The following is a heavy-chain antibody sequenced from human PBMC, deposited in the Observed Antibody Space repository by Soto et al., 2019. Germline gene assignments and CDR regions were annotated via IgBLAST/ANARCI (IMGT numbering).Heavy chain of an antibody. CDR1: GYTFITYD. CDR3: ARRKERSGPHYFDS. V-gene: IGHV1-8*01. J-gene: IGHJ4*02. Sequence: QVQLVQSGAEVKKPGASVKVSCKASGYTFITYDINWVRQAPGQGLEWMGWMNTYNGNAGYEQKFQGRVTMTRNTSISTAYMEVTILKSNDTAVYFCARRKERSGPHYFDSWGQGTLVTDS. CDR2: MNTYNGNA. D-gene: IGHD1-1*01.